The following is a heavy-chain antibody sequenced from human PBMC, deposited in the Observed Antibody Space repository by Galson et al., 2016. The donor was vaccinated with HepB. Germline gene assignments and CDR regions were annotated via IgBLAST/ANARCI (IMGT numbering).Heavy chain of an antibody. V-gene: IGHV3-21*01. CDR1: GFTFSTYS. Sequence: SLRLSCAASGFTFSTYSMNWVRQAPGKGLEWVSFISASSIYKDYADSVKGRFTIYRDNAKNSLSLQMNSLRAEDTAVYYCAVGWLELQSPFDYWGQGTQVTVSS. J-gene: IGHJ4*02. D-gene: IGHD1-26*01. CDR3: AVGWLELQSPFDY. CDR2: ISASSIYK.